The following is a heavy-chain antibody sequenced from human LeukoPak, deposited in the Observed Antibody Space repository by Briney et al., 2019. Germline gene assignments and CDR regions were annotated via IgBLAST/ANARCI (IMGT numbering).Heavy chain of an antibody. CDR3: AKVEGASKASVY. D-gene: IGHD1-1*01. J-gene: IGHJ4*02. Sequence: GGSLRLSCAASGFTVSSNYMSWIRQAPGKGLEWVSYISSSGSTIYYADSVKGRFTISRDNAKNSLYLQMYSLRAEDTAVYYCAKVEGASKASVYWGQGALVTVSS. CDR1: GFTVSSNY. CDR2: ISSSGSTI. V-gene: IGHV3-11*01.